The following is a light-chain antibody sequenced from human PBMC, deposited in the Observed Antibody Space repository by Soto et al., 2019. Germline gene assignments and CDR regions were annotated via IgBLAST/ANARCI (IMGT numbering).Light chain of an antibody. Sequence: EMVLIRSPATVSLCPVERGAGSGRGSRSVSSNLAWYQQNPGQAPRLLIFDASNRATGITARFSGSRSGTDFILTISSLVPEDFAVYYCQQHRNWRLTFGGGSKVDIK. CDR1: RSVSSN. CDR3: QQHRNWRLT. CDR2: DAS. J-gene: IGKJ4*01. V-gene: IGKV3-11*01.